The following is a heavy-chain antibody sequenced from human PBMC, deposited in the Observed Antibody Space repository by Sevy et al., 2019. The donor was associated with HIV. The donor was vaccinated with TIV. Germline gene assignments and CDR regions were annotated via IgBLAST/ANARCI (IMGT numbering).Heavy chain of an antibody. J-gene: IGHJ6*02. CDR1: GYTFTSYG. D-gene: IGHD2-2*01. V-gene: IGHV7-4-1*02. CDR3: ARTSRGIEVIPAAQHYYGMDV. CDR2: INTNTGNP. Sequence: ASVKVSCKASGYTFTSYGMNWVRQAPGQGLEWMGWINTNTGNPTYAQGFTGRFVFSLDTSVSTAYLQISSLKAEDTAVYYWARTSRGIEVIPAAQHYYGMDVWGQGTTVTVSS.